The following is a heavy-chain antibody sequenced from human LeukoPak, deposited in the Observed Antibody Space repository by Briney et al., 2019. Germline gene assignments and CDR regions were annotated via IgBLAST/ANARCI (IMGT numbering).Heavy chain of an antibody. CDR1: GFTFSNHW. V-gene: IGHV3-7*01. D-gene: IGHD5-12*01. CDR3: ARDARLLATMSFDS. Sequence: GSLRLSCVASGFTFSNHWMTWVRQAPGKGLEWVASMKEEGNEKNRVDSVEGRFTISRDNAKNSLYLQMNSLSDEDTAVYFCARDARLLATMSFDSWGQGTLVTVSS. CDR2: MKEEGNEK. J-gene: IGHJ4*02.